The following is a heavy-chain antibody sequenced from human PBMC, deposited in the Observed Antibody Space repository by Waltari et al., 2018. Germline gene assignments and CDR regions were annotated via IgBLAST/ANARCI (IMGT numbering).Heavy chain of an antibody. CDR1: GGSISSSSYY. Sequence: QLQLQESGPGLVKPSETLSLTCTVSGGSISSSSYYWGWIRQPPGKGLEWVGSIYYSGSTYYNPSLKSRVTISVDTSKNQFSLKLSSVTAADTAVYYCARQGALPSVTTYGYWFDPWGQGTLVTVSS. J-gene: IGHJ5*02. D-gene: IGHD4-17*01. V-gene: IGHV4-39*01. CDR2: IYYSGST. CDR3: ARQGALPSVTTYGYWFDP.